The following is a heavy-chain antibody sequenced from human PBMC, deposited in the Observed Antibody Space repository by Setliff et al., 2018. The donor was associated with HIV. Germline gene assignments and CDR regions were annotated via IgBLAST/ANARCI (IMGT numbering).Heavy chain of an antibody. CDR3: ARGRVFCNGDSCYHLDY. Sequence: PSETLSLTCTVSGGSISSGGYYWSWIRQHPGKGLEWIGYIYYSGTTYYNPSLKSRVTISVDTSKNQFSLKLSSVTAADTAVYYCARGRVFCNGDSCYHLDYWGQGIPVTVSS. V-gene: IGHV4-31*03. D-gene: IGHD2-15*01. CDR2: IYYSGTT. J-gene: IGHJ4*02. CDR1: GGSISSGGYY.